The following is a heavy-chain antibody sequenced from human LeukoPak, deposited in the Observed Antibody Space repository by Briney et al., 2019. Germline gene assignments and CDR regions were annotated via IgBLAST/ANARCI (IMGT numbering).Heavy chain of an antibody. CDR2: IKQDGSEK. Sequence: GGSLRLSCAASGFTFSSHWMSWVRQAPGKGLEWVANIKQDGSEKYYVDSVKGRFTISRDNAKNSLYLQMNSLRAEDTAMYYCARWYYDSSGYCLDYWGQGTLVTVSS. CDR1: GFTFSSHW. CDR3: ARWYYDSSGYCLDY. J-gene: IGHJ4*02. D-gene: IGHD3-22*01. V-gene: IGHV3-7*04.